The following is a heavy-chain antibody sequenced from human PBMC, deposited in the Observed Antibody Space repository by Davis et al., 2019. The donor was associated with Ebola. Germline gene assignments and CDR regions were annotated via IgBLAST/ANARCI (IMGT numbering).Heavy chain of an antibody. D-gene: IGHD1-26*01. CDR3: ARDRELLGRGLDY. J-gene: IGHJ4*02. CDR2: ISGRGDTT. Sequence: GESLKISCGGTGFTFNIYAMSWVRQAPGQGLEWVSAISGRGDTTYYADSVKGRFTISRDNSKNTLYLQMNSLRAEDTAVYYCARDRELLGRGLDYWGQGTLVTISS. CDR1: GFTFNIYA. V-gene: IGHV3-23*01.